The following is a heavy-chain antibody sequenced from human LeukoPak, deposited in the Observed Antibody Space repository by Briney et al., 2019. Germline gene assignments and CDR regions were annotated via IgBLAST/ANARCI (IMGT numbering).Heavy chain of an antibody. D-gene: IGHD3-22*01. V-gene: IGHV4-59*01. Sequence: PSETLSLTCTVSGCSISSYYWSWIRQPPGKGLEWIGYIYYSGSTNYNPSHKSRVTISVDTSKNQFSLKLSSVTAADTAVYYCARGRVYYDSSGYYFDAFDIWGQGTMVTVSS. J-gene: IGHJ3*02. CDR3: ARGRVYYDSSGYYFDAFDI. CDR1: GCSISSYY. CDR2: IYYSGST.